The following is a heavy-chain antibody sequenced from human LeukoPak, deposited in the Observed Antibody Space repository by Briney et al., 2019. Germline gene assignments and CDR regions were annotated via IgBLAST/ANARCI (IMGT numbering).Heavy chain of an antibody. CDR1: GFTFSSYA. CDR3: ARGLWFGELSSYTDY. J-gene: IGHJ4*02. D-gene: IGHD3-10*01. Sequence: GGSLRLSCAASGFTFSSYAMHWVRRAPGKGLEWVAVISYDGSNKYYADSVKGRFTISRDNSKNTLYLQMNSLRAEDTAVYYCARGLWFGELSSYTDYWGQGTLVTVSS. CDR2: ISYDGSNK. V-gene: IGHV3-30-3*01.